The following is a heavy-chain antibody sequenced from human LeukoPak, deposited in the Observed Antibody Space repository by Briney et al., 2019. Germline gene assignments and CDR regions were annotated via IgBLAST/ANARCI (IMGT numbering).Heavy chain of an antibody. V-gene: IGHV4-4*07. CDR1: GGSISSYY. CDR2: IYTSGST. J-gene: IGHJ6*03. Sequence: SETLSLTCTVSGGSISSYYWSWIRQPAGKGLEWIGRIYTSGSTNYNPSLKSRVTMSVDTSKNQFSLKLSSVTAADTAVYYCARLAYCGGDCYSGWGGYYYYYMDVWGKGTTVTVSS. CDR3: ARLAYCGGDCYSGWGGYYYYYMDV. D-gene: IGHD2-21*02.